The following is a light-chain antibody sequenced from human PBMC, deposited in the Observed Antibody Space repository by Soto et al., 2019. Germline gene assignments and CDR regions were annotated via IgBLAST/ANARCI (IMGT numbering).Light chain of an antibody. Sequence: DTQMTQSPSSLSASVGDRVTITCQSNQDISNYLNWYQQKPGKDPKLLVYEASNLQTGVPSRFSETGYGTDFTFTISSLQPEDIATNYCQQYDTLPLAFGGGTKVQIK. CDR3: QQYDTLPLA. J-gene: IGKJ4*01. V-gene: IGKV1-33*01. CDR1: QDISNY. CDR2: EAS.